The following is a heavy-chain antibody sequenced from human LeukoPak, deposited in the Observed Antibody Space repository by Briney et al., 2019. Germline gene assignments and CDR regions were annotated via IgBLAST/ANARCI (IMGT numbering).Heavy chain of an antibody. D-gene: IGHD1-14*01. V-gene: IGHV3-30*18. CDR2: VSQDERTK. Sequence: PGGSLRLSCAASGFTFSSYAMSWVRQAPGKGLEWVASVSQDERTKLYADSVKGRFTISRDNSQSTLYLLMNSLRVEDTAVYYCAKDVPASWAPDYWGQGTLVTVSS. CDR3: AKDVPASWAPDY. CDR1: GFTFSSYA. J-gene: IGHJ4*02.